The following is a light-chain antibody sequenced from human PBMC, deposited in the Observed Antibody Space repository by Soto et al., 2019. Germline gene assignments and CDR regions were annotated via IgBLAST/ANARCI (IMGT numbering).Light chain of an antibody. CDR3: AAWDDSLNCLYV. CDR2: SNN. V-gene: IGLV1-44*01. J-gene: IGLJ1*01. Sequence: QSAVTQPHTASGATLHRGTSSCSGSSSSIGSNTVNGYQQLPGTAPKLLIYSNNQRPSGVPDRFSGSKSGTSASLAISGLQSEDEAGYPCAAWDDSLNCLYVFGAGTKVT. CDR1: SSSIGSNT.